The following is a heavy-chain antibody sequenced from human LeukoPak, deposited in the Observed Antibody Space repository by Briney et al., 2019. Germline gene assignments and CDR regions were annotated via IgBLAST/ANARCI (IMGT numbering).Heavy chain of an antibody. V-gene: IGHV3-30*19. CDR3: AILIRGLYYRYAMDV. D-gene: IGHD3-10*01. Sequence: PGRSLRLSCAASGFTFSSYGMHWVRQAPGKGLEWVAVISHDGSKTFYADSVKGRLIISRDNSKKTLYLQMNSLRADDTAVFFCAILIRGLYYRYAMDVWGQGTTVSVSS. CDR2: ISHDGSKT. CDR1: GFTFSSYG. J-gene: IGHJ6*02.